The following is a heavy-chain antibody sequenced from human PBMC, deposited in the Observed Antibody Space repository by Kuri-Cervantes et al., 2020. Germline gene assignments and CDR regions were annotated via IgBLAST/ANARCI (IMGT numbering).Heavy chain of an antibody. CDR3: ARAIGDYAAY. CDR2: INQDGSKK. D-gene: IGHD4-17*01. J-gene: IGHJ4*02. Sequence: ETLSLTCAASGFTFSSYWMSWVRQAPGKGLEWVANINQDGSKKYYVDSVKGRFTISRDNAKNSLYLQMNSLRAEDTAVYYCARAIGDYAAYWGQGTLVTVSS. CDR1: GFTFSSYW. V-gene: IGHV3-7*01.